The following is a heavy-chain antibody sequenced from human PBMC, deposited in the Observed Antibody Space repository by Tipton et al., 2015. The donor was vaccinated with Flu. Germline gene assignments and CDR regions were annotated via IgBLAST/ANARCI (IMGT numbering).Heavy chain of an antibody. CDR3: AGEDSLAWSS. CDR1: GYSFTSYW. J-gene: IGHJ5*02. CDR2: IYPGDSDT. D-gene: IGHD6-6*01. V-gene: IGHV5-51*03. Sequence: QLMQSGAEVKKPGESLKISCKGSGYSFTSYWIGWVRQMPGKGLERMGIIYPGDSDTRYSTSFQGQVTISAVKSIRAAVLQWSSLKASGSDIYYGAGEDSLAWSSWGQGTLVTVSS.